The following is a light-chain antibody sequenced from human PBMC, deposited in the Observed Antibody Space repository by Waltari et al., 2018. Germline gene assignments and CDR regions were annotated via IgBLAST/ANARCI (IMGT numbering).Light chain of an antibody. V-gene: IGKV3-11*01. Sequence: ELVLTQSPATLSFSPGERATLSCRASQSVSSYLAWYQQKPGQATRLLIYDASNRATGIPTRFSGSGSGTDFTLTISSLEPEDFAVYYCQQRSNWPLYTFGQGTKLEIK. CDR2: DAS. CDR3: QQRSNWPLYT. J-gene: IGKJ2*01. CDR1: QSVSSY.